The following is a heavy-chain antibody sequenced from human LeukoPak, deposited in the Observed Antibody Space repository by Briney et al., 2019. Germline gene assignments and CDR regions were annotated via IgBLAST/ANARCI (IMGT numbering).Heavy chain of an antibody. CDR3: ARDSPYSGSYFLLDY. CDR1: GFTFSSYW. J-gene: IGHJ4*02. Sequence: SGGSLRLSCAASGFTFSSYWMHWVRQAPGEGLMWVSRINSDGSTTNYADSVKGRFTISRDNTKNTLYLQMNSLRAEDTAVYYCARDSPYSGSYFLLDYWGQGTLVTVSS. D-gene: IGHD1-26*01. V-gene: IGHV3-74*01. CDR2: INSDGSTT.